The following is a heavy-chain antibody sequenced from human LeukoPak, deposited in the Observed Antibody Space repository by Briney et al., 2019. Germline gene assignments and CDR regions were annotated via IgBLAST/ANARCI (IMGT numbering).Heavy chain of an antibody. CDR3: ASRSCTTGSCYEGGYYYYMDV. CDR2: INHSGST. D-gene: IGHD2-15*01. J-gene: IGHJ6*03. CDR1: GGSFSGYY. V-gene: IGHV4-34*01. Sequence: SETLSLTCAVYGGSFSGYYWSWIRQPPGKGLEWIGEINHSGSTNYNPSLKSRVTISVDTSKNQFSLKLSSVTAADTAVYFCASRSCTTGSCYEGGYYYYMDVWGKGTTVSVSS.